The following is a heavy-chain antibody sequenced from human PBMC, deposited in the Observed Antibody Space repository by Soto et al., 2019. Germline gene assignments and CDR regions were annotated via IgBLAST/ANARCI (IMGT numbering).Heavy chain of an antibody. D-gene: IGHD6-19*01. CDR1: GGTFSSYA. J-gene: IGHJ6*02. CDR2: IIPIFGTA. V-gene: IGHV1-69*01. CDR3: ARANSSGWYYYYYGMDV. Sequence: QVQLVQSGAEVKKPGSSVKVSCKASGGTFSSYAISWVRQAPGQGLDWMGGIIPIFGTANYAQKFQGRVTITADDSTSTAYMELSSLRSEDTAVYYCARANSSGWYYYYYGMDVWGQGTTVTVSS.